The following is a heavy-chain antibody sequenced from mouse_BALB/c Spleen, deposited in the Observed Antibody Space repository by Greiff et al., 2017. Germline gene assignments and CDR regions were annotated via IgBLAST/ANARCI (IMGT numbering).Heavy chain of an antibody. CDR2: IYPGDGDT. Sequence: QVQLKQSGAELARPGASVKLSCKASGYTFTSYWMQWVKQRPGQGLEWIGAIYPGDGDTRYTQKFKGKATLTADKSSSTAYMQLSSLASEDSAVYYCARSGGTAWFAYWGQGTLVTVSA. J-gene: IGHJ3*01. V-gene: IGHV1-87*01. CDR1: GYTFTSYW. CDR3: ARSGGTAWFAY. D-gene: IGHD3-1*01.